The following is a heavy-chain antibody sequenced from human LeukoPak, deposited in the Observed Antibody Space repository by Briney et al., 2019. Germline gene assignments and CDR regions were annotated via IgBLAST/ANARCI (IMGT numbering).Heavy chain of an antibody. V-gene: IGHV4-39*01. CDR2: IYYSGST. Sequence: PSETLSLTCTVSGGSISSSSYYWGWIRQPPGKGLEWIGSIYYSGSTYYNPSLKSRVTISVDPSKNQFSLRLSSVTAADTAVYYCASDSSGYYWWSFDMWGQGTLVTVSS. J-gene: IGHJ4*02. CDR3: ASDSSGYYWWSFDM. D-gene: IGHD3-22*01. CDR1: GGSISSSSYY.